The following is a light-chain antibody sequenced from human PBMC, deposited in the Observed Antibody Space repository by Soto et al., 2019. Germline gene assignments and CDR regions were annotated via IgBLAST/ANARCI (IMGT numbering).Light chain of an antibody. CDR2: GAS. Sequence: EIVLTQSPGTLSLSPGERATLSCRASQNVTSSYLAWYQQKPGQAPRLLIYGASSRATGIPDRFSGSGSGTDFPLTISRLEPEDFAVYYCQQYGSSRWTFGQGTKVEIK. V-gene: IGKV3-20*01. CDR1: QNVTSSY. CDR3: QQYGSSRWT. J-gene: IGKJ1*01.